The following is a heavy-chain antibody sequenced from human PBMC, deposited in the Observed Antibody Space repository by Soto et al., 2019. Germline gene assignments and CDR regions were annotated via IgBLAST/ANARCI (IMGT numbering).Heavy chain of an antibody. CDR1: GASIKTGGYY. J-gene: IGHJ4*02. CDR2: MYHSGST. D-gene: IGHD4-17*01. V-gene: IGHV4-30-2*01. Sequence: PSETLSLTCTVSGASIKTGGYYWTWIRQPPGKGLEWIGFMYHSGSTYYNPSLKSRVTISVDRSKNQFSLKLTSVTAADTAVYYCARLDYGDSNFDYWGQGTLVTVSS. CDR3: ARLDYGDSNFDY.